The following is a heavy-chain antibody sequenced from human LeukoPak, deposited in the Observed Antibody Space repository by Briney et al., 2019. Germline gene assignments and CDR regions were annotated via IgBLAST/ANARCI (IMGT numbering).Heavy chain of an antibody. Sequence: SETLSLTCTVSGGSISSYYWSWIRQPPGKGLEWIGYIYYSGSTNYNPSLKSRVTISVDTSKNQFSLKLSSVTAADTAVYYCASSFTLGYCSSTSCPLDYWGQGTLVTVSS. CDR1: GGSISSYY. V-gene: IGHV4-59*01. CDR3: ASSFTLGYCSSTSCPLDY. J-gene: IGHJ4*02. CDR2: IYYSGST. D-gene: IGHD2-2*01.